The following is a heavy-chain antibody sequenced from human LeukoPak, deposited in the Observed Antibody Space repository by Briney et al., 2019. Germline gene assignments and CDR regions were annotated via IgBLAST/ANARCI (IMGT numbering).Heavy chain of an antibody. CDR1: GFTVSSNY. CDR2: ISSSSSYI. J-gene: IGHJ4*02. V-gene: IGHV3-21*01. Sequence: PGGSLRLSCAASGFTVSSNYMSWVRQAPGKGLEWVSSISSSSSYIYYADSVKGRFTISRDNAKNSLYLQMNSLRAEDTAVYYCARTPGIDYWGQGTLVTVSS. CDR3: ARTPGIDY.